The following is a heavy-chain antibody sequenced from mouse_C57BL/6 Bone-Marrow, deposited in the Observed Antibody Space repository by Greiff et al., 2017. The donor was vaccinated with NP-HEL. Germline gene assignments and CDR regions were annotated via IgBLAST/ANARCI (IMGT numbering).Heavy chain of an antibody. CDR1: GYTFTSYW. D-gene: IGHD2-4*01. CDR3: ARGRLRQGAWFAY. J-gene: IGHJ3*01. CDR2: IHPNSGST. Sequence: QVQLKQPGAELVKPGASVKLSCKASGYTFTSYWMHWVKQRPGQGLEWIGMIHPNSGSTNYNEKFKSKATLTVDKSSSTAYMQLSSLTSEDSAVYYCARGRLRQGAWFAYWSQGTLVTVSA. V-gene: IGHV1-64*01.